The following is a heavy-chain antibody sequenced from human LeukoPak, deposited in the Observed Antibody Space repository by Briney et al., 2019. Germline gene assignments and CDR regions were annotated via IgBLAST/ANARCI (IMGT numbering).Heavy chain of an antibody. J-gene: IGHJ4*02. Sequence: PGGSLRLSRAASVFTFSSLAMTSGRHAPPEGLGCVSTISSTNAPTNYADSVKGQLTISRDNSRNTLYLQMNSLRAEDTAIYYCAKSCGGDCYYCDYWGQGTLVTVSS. V-gene: IGHV3-23*01. D-gene: IGHD2-21*02. CDR3: AKSCGGDCYYCDY. CDR1: VFTFSSLA. CDR2: ISSTNAPT.